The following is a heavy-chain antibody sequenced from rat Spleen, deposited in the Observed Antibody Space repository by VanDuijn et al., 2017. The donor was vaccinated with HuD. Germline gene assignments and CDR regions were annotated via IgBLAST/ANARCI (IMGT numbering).Heavy chain of an antibody. J-gene: IGHJ3*01. V-gene: IGHV5-25*01. D-gene: IGHD4-3*01. CDR1: GFTLSDYS. Sequence: EVQLVESDGGLVQPGRSLKLSCTASGFTLSDYSMAWVRQAPTKGLEWVASISPGGGNTYYRDSVKGRFTVSRDNADSTLYLQMDSLRSEDTATYYCVRQETSGYSNWFTYWGQGTLVTVSS. CDR2: ISPGGGNT. CDR3: VRQETSGYSNWFTY.